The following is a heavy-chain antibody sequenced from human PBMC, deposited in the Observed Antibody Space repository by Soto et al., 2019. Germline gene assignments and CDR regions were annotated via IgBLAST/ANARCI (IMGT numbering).Heavy chain of an antibody. CDR1: GFSLTTSGVG. Sequence: ITLKESGPTLVKPTQTLTLTCTFSGFSLTTSGVGVDWIRKPPGKALEWLALIYWHDAKRYSPSLKIRLTMTKDTSKIQGVLTITIMEPVDTATYVCSHRPRKAFQFDYWGKGILVIV. J-gene: IGHJ4*02. CDR3: SHRPRKAFQFDY. V-gene: IGHV2-5*01. CDR2: IYWHDAK.